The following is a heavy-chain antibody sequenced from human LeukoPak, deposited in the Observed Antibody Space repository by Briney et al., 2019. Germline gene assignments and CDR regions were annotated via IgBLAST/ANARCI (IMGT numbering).Heavy chain of an antibody. CDR2: IYYSGCT. CDR1: GGSISSYY. CDR3: ARSELLWFGGVNSGFDY. Sequence: SETLSLTCTVSGGSISSYYWSWIRQPPGKGLEWIGYIYYSGCTNYNPSLKSRVTISLDTSKNQFSLRLSSVTAADTAVYYCARSELLWFGGVNSGFDYWGQGTLVTVSS. J-gene: IGHJ4*02. V-gene: IGHV4-59*01. D-gene: IGHD3-10*01.